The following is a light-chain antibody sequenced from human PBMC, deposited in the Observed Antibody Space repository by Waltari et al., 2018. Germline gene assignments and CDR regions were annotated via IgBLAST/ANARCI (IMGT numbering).Light chain of an antibody. CDR1: QSVSRT. Sequence: IVLTQSPGTLSLSPGERATLSCRASQSVSRTLAWYQQKPGQAPRLLIYDASSRATGIPDRVSGSGSGTDFSLTISRLEPEDFAVYYCQKYGTLPATFGQGTKVEIK. J-gene: IGKJ1*01. CDR2: DAS. CDR3: QKYGTLPAT. V-gene: IGKV3-20*01.